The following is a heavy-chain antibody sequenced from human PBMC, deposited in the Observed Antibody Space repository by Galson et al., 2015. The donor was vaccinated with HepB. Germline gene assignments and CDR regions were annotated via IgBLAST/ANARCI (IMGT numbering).Heavy chain of an antibody. CDR2: ISTDSATI. CDR3: ARRVDAADHKKNFQY. CDR1: GFTFTAYS. V-gene: IGHV3-48*02. J-gene: IGHJ4*02. D-gene: IGHD6-13*01. Sequence: SLRLSCAASGFTFTAYSMNWVRQAPGKGLEWVSYISTDSATIYYADSVKGRFTTSRDNAKRSLYLQMNSLRDEDSAVYYCARRVDAADHKKNFQYWSQGTLVTVSS.